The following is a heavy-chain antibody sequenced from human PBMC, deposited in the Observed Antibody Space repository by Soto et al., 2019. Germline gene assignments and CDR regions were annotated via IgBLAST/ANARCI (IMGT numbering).Heavy chain of an antibody. CDR1: GGSFSGYC. D-gene: IGHD3-22*01. CDR3: ARLEVEVIPSPFDY. V-gene: IGHV4-34*01. CDR2: INHSGST. J-gene: IGHJ4*02. Sequence: QVQLQQWGAGLLKPSETLSLTCAVYGGSFSGYCWSWIRQPPGKGLEWIGEINHSGSTNYNTSLKSRVTISVDTSKKQFSLKMSSVTAADTAVYYCARLEVEVIPSPFDYWGQGTLVTVSS.